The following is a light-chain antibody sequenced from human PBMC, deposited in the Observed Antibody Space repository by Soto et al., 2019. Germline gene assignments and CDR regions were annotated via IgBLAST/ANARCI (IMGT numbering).Light chain of an antibody. V-gene: IGKV1-5*03. CDR1: QTVSSW. J-gene: IGKJ1*01. CDR2: RSS. CDR3: QQYNSFWT. Sequence: DIQMTQSPSTLSASVGDTVTITCRASQTVSSWLAWYQQKPVKAPKRLVYRSSSLQMGLPSRFSGSGSGTESSLTICRLQPDDYATYSCQQYNSFWTVGQGTKVEMK.